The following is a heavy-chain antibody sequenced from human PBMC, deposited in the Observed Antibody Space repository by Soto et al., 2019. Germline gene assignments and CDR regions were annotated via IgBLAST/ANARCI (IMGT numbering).Heavy chain of an antibody. CDR3: ARNDILTGPLFDY. CDR2: IYYSGST. Sequence: SETLSLTCTVSGGSISSYYWIWIRQPPGKGLEWIGYIYYSGSTNYNPSLKSRVTISVDTSKNQFSLKLSSVTAADTAVYYCARNDILTGPLFDYWGQGTLVTVSS. V-gene: IGHV4-59*08. D-gene: IGHD3-9*01. J-gene: IGHJ4*02. CDR1: GGSISSYY.